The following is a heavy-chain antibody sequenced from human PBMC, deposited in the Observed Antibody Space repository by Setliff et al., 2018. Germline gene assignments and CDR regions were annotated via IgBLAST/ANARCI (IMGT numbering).Heavy chain of an antibody. CDR1: GYTLISYG. D-gene: IGHD2-2*01. J-gene: IGHJ3*02. V-gene: IGHV1-18*01. CDR2: ISAYNGNT. CDR3: ARVLFHCSSTSCYLDAFDI. Sequence: GASVKVSCKASGYTLISYGISWVRQAPGQGLEWMGWISAYNGNTNYAQKLQGRVTMTTDTSTSTAYMELRSLRSDDTAVYYCARVLFHCSSTSCYLDAFDIWGQGTMVTVSS.